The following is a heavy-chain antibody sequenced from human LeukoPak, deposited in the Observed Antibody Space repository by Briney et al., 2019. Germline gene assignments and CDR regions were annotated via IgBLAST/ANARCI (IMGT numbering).Heavy chain of an antibody. J-gene: IGHJ6*02. CDR1: GFTFGIYA. Sequence: PGGSLRLSCAASGFTFGIYAMHWVRQAPGNGLEWVAAISYHGSNKYHADSVKGRFAISRDNSKNILYLQMNSLRVEDTAVYYCARTGESGGYFYHGMDVWGQGTPVTVSS. CDR2: ISYHGSNK. CDR3: ARTGESGGYFYHGMDV. D-gene: IGHD1-26*01. V-gene: IGHV3-30*09.